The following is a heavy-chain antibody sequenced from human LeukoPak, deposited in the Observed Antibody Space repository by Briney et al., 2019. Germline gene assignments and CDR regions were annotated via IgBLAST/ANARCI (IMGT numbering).Heavy chain of an antibody. Sequence: SETLSLTCTVSGGSISSSSYYWGWIRQPPGKGLEWIGSIYYTGSTYSNPSLKSRATISVDTSKNQFSLKLSSVTAADTAVYYCARDSPGVDAFDIWGQGTMVTVSS. CDR2: IYYTGST. J-gene: IGHJ3*02. V-gene: IGHV4-39*02. CDR1: GGSISSSSYY. CDR3: ARDSPGVDAFDI. D-gene: IGHD3-10*01.